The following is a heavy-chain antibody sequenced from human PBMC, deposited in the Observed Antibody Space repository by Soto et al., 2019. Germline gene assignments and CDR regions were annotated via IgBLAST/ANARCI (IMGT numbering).Heavy chain of an antibody. J-gene: IGHJ6*02. D-gene: IGHD3-9*01. CDR1: GYTFTSYD. CDR2: MNPNSGNT. CDR3: ARGQYDILTGYPRMDV. Sequence: QVQLVQSGAEVKKPGASVKVSCKASGYTFTSYDINWVRQATGQGLEWMGWMNPNSGNTGYAQKFQGRVTMTRNTSISTAYMELSSLRSEATAVYYCARGQYDILTGYPRMDVWGQGTTVTVSS. V-gene: IGHV1-8*01.